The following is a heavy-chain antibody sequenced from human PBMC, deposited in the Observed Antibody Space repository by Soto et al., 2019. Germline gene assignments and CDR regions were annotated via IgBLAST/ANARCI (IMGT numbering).Heavy chain of an antibody. CDR2: ISGSGGST. J-gene: IGHJ5*02. V-gene: IGHV3-23*01. CDR3: ATPCARVVHAARNWLDP. D-gene: IGHD2-2*01. CDR1: GFTFSSYA. Sequence: GGSLRLSCAASGFTFSSYAMSWVRQAPGKGLEWVSAISGSGGSTYYADSVKGRFTISRDNSKNTLYLQMNSLRAEDTAVYYCATPCARVVHAARNWLDPCGQGTLVTVSS.